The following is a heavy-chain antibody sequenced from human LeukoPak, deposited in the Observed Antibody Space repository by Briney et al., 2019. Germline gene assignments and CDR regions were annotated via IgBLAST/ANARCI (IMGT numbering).Heavy chain of an antibody. CDR1: GFTFSSFS. D-gene: IGHD2/OR15-2a*01. CDR3: AKRTTSILAYDN. Sequence: GGSLRLSCETSGFTFSSFSMHWVRQAPGKGLEWVAVIWNDGSNKDYTGSVKGRFTISRDNSKNTVYLQMNSLRAEDTAVYYCAKRTTSILAYDNWGQGTLVIVSS. CDR2: IWNDGSNK. V-gene: IGHV3-33*06. J-gene: IGHJ4*02.